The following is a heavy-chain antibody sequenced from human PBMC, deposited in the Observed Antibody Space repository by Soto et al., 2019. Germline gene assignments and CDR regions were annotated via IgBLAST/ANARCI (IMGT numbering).Heavy chain of an antibody. V-gene: IGHV3-23*01. J-gene: IGHJ5*02. CDR1: GFTFSSYS. CDR2: ISGSGGSI. D-gene: IGHD2-2*01. CDR3: AKDLGGYQPPDNWFDP. Sequence: PGGSLRLSCAASGFTFSSYSMNWVRQAPGKGLEWVSAISGSGGSIYYADSVKGRFTISRDNSKNTLYLQMNSLRAEDTAVYYCAKDLGGYQPPDNWFDPWGQGTLVTVSS.